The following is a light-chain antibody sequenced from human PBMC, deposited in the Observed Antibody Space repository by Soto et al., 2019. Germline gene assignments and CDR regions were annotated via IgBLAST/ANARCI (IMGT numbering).Light chain of an antibody. CDR3: QQRSNWPRT. CDR1: QSVSSY. J-gene: IGKJ1*01. CDR2: DAS. V-gene: IGKV3-11*01. Sequence: EIVLTQSPATLSLSPGERATLSCRASQSVSSYLDWYQQKPGQAPRLLIYDASNRATGIPARFSGSGSGTDFTLTISSLEPKDFAVYYCQQRSNWPRTFGQATKVEIK.